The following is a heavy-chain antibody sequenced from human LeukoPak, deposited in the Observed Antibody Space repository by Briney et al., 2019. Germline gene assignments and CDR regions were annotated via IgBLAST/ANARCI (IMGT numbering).Heavy chain of an antibody. J-gene: IGHJ5*02. Sequence: RGSLRLSCAASGFTFSSYWMSWVRQAPGKGLEWVANIKQDGSEKYYVDSVKGRFTISRDNAKNSLYLQMNSLRAEDTAVYYCARAHTIFGVDGDLWGQGTLVTVSS. CDR2: IKQDGSEK. V-gene: IGHV3-7*01. CDR1: GFTFSSYW. D-gene: IGHD3-3*01. CDR3: ARAHTIFGVDGDL.